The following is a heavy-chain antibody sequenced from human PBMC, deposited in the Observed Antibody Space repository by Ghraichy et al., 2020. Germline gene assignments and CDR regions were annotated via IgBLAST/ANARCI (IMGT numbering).Heavy chain of an antibody. CDR1: GGSFSGYY. J-gene: IGHJ6*02. Sequence: SETLSLTCAVYGGSFSGYYWSWIRQPPGKGLEWIGEINHSGSTNYNPSLKSRVTISVDTSKNQFSMKLSSVTAADTAVYYCARGGLRSRIAATNYRYYYYYGMDVWGLGTSVTVSS. CDR2: INHSGST. D-gene: IGHD5-12*01. CDR3: ARGGLRSRIAATNYRYYYYYGMDV. V-gene: IGHV4-34*01.